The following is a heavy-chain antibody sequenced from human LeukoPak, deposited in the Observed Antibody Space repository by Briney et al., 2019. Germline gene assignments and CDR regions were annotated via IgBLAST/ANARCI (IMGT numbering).Heavy chain of an antibody. CDR3: ARDPYSGGYGDYYYYYMDL. V-gene: IGHV3-21*01. CDR1: GFTFSTYN. Sequence: PGGSLRLSCAASGFTFSTYNMNWVRQAPGKGLEWVSSITSSSSYIYYADSVKGRFTISRDNAKNSLYLQMNSLRAEDTAVYYCARDPYSGGYGDYYYYYMDLWGQGTTVTISS. J-gene: IGHJ6*03. CDR2: ITSSSSYI. D-gene: IGHD1-26*01.